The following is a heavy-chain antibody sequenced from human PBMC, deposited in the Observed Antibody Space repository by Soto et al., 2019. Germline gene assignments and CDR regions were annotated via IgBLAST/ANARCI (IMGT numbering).Heavy chain of an antibody. CDR3: ARDAEAYSSYCRY. J-gene: IGHJ4*02. V-gene: IGHV3-33*01. Sequence: GGSLRLSCAASGFTFSSYGMHWVRQAPGKGLEWVAVIWYDGSNKYYADSVKGRFTISRDNSKNTLYLQMNSLRAEDTAVYYCARDAEAYSSYCRYWGQGTLVTVSS. CDR1: GFTFSSYG. D-gene: IGHD6-6*01. CDR2: IWYDGSNK.